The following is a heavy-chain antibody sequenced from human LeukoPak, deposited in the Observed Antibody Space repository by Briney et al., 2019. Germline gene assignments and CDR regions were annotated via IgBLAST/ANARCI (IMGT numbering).Heavy chain of an antibody. D-gene: IGHD6-13*01. CDR1: VITIDDYA. J-gene: IGHJ4*02. Sequence: GRSLRLSCAASVITIDDYAMHWVRQAPGKGLEWASGISWNSGRIGYADSVKGRFTISRDNAKNSLYLQMNSLRAEDMALYYCAKDYYSGSWYYFDYWGQGTLVTVSS. CDR3: AKDYYSGSWYYFDY. V-gene: IGHV3-9*03. CDR2: ISWNSGRI.